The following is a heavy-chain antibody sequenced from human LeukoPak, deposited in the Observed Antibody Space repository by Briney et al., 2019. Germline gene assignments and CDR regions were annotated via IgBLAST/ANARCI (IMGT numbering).Heavy chain of an antibody. CDR3: ASAVVVHQIDAFDI. V-gene: IGHV3-7*01. Sequence: GGSLRLSCAASGFTFSSYWMSWVRQAPGKALEWVANIGQDGSEKYCVDSVRGRFTISRDNVKNSLYLEMNSLRAEDTAVYYCASAVVVHQIDAFDIWGQGTMVAVRS. CDR2: IGQDGSEK. D-gene: IGHD3-22*01. CDR1: GFTFSSYW. J-gene: IGHJ3*02.